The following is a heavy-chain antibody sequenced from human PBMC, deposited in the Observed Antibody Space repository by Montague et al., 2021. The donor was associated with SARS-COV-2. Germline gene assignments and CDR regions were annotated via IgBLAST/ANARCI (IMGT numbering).Heavy chain of an antibody. CDR1: GDSIRSYH. J-gene: IGHJ6*02. V-gene: IGHV4-59*13. Sequence: SETLSLTCTVSGDSIRSYHWTWIRQPPGKGLEWIGRISDSGRTIYNPSLKSRVTISVDTSKNQFFLNLRSMVAADTAIYYCTRDRGIAAADNYYYGMDVWAQGPRSPSP. CDR2: ISDSGRT. D-gene: IGHD6-13*01. CDR3: TRDRGIAAADNYYYGMDV.